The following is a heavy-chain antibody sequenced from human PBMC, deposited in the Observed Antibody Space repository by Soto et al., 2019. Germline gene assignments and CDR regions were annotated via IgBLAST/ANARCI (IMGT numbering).Heavy chain of an antibody. J-gene: IGHJ6*02. CDR2: IYYSGST. V-gene: IGHV4-39*01. Sequence: QLQLQESCPGLVKPSETLSLTCTVSGGSISSSSYYWGWIRQPPGKGLEWIGSIYYSGSTYYNPSPSSRVTIPLDTTKSEYALKLSSLTAADPAVYYCARHDPYYNGIHVWCHGTTNTVSS. CDR3: ARHDPYYNGIHV. CDR1: GGSISSSSYY.